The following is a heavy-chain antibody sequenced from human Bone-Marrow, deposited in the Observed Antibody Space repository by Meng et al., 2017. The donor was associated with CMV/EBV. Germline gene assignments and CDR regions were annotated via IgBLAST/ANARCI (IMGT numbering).Heavy chain of an antibody. J-gene: IGHJ4*02. CDR1: GYTFTSYG. V-gene: IGHV1-18*01. Sequence: QVQLVKSGADVKKPGASVKVDCKASGYTFTSYGISWVRQAPGQGLEWVGWISAYNGDTNYAQKLQGRVTMTTDTSTNSAYMELRSLRSDDTAVYYCARGPSGSYFRPFDYWGQGTLVTVSS. CDR3: ARGPSGSYFRPFDY. D-gene: IGHD1-26*01. CDR2: ISAYNGDT.